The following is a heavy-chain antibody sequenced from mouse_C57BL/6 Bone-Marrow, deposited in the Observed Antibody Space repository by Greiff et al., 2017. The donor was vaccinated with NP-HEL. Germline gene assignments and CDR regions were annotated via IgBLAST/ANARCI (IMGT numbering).Heavy chain of an antibody. CDR1: GYAFSSYW. CDR3: ARLGPFAY. CDR2: IYPGDGDT. Sequence: QVQLQQSGAELVKPGASVKISCKASGYAFSSYWMNWVKQRPGKGLEWIGQIYPGDGDTNYNGKFKGKATLTADNSSSTAYRQLSSLTSEDSAVYFCARLGPFAYWGQGTLVTVSA. J-gene: IGHJ3*01. D-gene: IGHD4-1*01. V-gene: IGHV1-80*01.